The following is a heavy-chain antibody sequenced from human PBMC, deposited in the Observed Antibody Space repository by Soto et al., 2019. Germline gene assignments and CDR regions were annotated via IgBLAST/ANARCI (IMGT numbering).Heavy chain of an antibody. CDR1: GFSFSSFA. V-gene: IGHV3-23*01. CDR2: ISGSADST. CDR3: AKTRGAMIYAISVYGMDV. D-gene: IGHD2-8*01. Sequence: EVQLLESGGGFIHPGGSLRLSCAASGFSFSSFAMNWVRQAPGKGLEWVSIISGSADSTFYADSVKGRFTSSGDNSNSTLYLQINSLRAEDTAVYYCAKTRGAMIYAISVYGMDVWGQGTTVTVSS. J-gene: IGHJ6*02.